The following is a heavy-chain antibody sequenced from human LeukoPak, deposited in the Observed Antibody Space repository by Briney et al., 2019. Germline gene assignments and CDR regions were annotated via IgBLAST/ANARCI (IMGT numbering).Heavy chain of an antibody. J-gene: IGHJ4*02. Sequence: GRSLRLSCAASGFTFSDYDTHSVRHATGNGLEWVSAIGTAGDTYYTGSVKGRFTIPRENAKNSLYLQMNSLRAGYTAVYYCARVAKERVGGVYYFDYWGQGTLVTVSS. CDR3: ARVAKERVGGVYYFDY. D-gene: IGHD1-1*01. V-gene: IGHV3-13*01. CDR2: IGTAGDT. CDR1: GFTFSDYD.